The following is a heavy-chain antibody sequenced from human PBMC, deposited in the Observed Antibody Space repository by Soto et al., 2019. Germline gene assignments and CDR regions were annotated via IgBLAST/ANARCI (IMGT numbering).Heavy chain of an antibody. Sequence: PGGSLRLSCAASGFTFISYAMHWVRQAPGKGLEWVAVISYDGISKHYADSVKGRFSISRDDSENTLYVQMNSLRAEDTAVYYCAKDGYLDTYYFDYWGQGTLVTVSS. CDR2: ISYDGISK. CDR3: AKDGYLDTYYFDY. D-gene: IGHD3-9*01. J-gene: IGHJ4*02. V-gene: IGHV3-30-3*01. CDR1: GFTFISYA.